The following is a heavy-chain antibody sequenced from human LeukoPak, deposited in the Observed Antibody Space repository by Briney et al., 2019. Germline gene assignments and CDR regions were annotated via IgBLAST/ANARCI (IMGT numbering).Heavy chain of an antibody. CDR2: IYASGGA. CDR1: GFDVNDNF. J-gene: IGHJ4*02. V-gene: IGHV3-53*01. CDR3: VRRHDY. Sequence: GGSLRLSCVASGFDVNDNFMLWIRQAPGQGLEWISIIYASGGAFHSESVKGRFSAFRDTSKDTIFLQMNNLRAADTAMYYCVRRHDYWGQGTLVTVSS.